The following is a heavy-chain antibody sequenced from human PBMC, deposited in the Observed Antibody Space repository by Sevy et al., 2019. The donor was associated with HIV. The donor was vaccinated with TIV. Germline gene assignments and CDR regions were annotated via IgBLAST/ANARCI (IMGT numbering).Heavy chain of an antibody. CDR1: GFTFSSYA. V-gene: IGHV3-23*01. CDR2: SGSGGNT. CDR3: AKGTLIGAAGLDAFDI. D-gene: IGHD6-13*01. Sequence: GGSLRLSCAASGFTFSSYAMNWVRQAPGKGLEWVSSGSGGNTYYADSVKGRFTISRDSSKNTVSLQMNSLRAEDSAIYYCAKGTLIGAAGLDAFDIWGQGQRSPSPQ. J-gene: IGHJ3*02.